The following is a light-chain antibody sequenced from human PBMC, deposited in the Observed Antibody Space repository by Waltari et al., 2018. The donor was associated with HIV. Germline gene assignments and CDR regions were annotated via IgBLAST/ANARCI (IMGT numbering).Light chain of an antibody. V-gene: IGLV1-40*01. CDR1: SSNIGAGYA. J-gene: IGLJ3*02. Sequence: QSVLTQPPSVSGAPGQRVTISCTGSSSNIGAGYAVHWYQQLPGTAPKLLLYGNSNRPAGVPDRFPGSKSGTSASLAITGLQAEDEADYYCQSYDSSLSGWVFGGGTKLTVL. CDR3: QSYDSSLSGWV. CDR2: GNS.